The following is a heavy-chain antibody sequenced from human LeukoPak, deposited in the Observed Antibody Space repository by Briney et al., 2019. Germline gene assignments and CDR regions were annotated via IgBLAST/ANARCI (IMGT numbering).Heavy chain of an antibody. CDR1: GFTFSSYW. CDR3: ARGRCSPHCYGVGD. V-gene: IGHV3-7*03. CDR2: IHKDGSEK. J-gene: IGHJ6*04. D-gene: IGHD4/OR15-4a*01. Sequence: GGSLRLSCTASGFTFSSYWMTWVRQAPGKGLEWVANIHKDGSEKYYVDSVRGRFTISRDNAENSLYLQMDSLRAEDTAVYVYARGRCSPHCYGVGDWGKGTTVTVSS.